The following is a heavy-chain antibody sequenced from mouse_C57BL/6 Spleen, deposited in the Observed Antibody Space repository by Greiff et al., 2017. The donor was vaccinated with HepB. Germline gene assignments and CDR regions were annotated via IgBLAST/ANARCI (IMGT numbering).Heavy chain of an antibody. Sequence: VQLQQSGPELVKPGASVKMSCKASGYTFTDYNMHWVKQSHGKSLEWIGYINPNNGGTSYNQKFKGKATLTVNKSSSTAYMELSGLTSEDTAVYYCARGDYYGSSQFAYWGQGTLVTVSA. V-gene: IGHV1-22*01. CDR2: INPNNGGT. D-gene: IGHD1-1*01. J-gene: IGHJ3*01. CDR1: GYTFTDYN. CDR3: ARGDYYGSSQFAY.